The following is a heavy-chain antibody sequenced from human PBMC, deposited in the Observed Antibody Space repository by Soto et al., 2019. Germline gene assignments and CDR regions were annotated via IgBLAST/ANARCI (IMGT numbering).Heavy chain of an antibody. V-gene: IGHV4-31*03. CDR2: IYYTGSA. CDR3: ARLCNTVVNGLGWFDP. CDR1: GGSISSGGYY. J-gene: IGHJ5*02. Sequence: QVQLQESGPGPVKPSQTLSLTCTVSGGSISSGGYYWSWLRQHPGGGLEWIAYIYYTGSAYFNPSLKSRFTISVDASKNQFSLKLSSVTAADTAVYYCARLCNTVVNGLGWFDPWGQGSLVTVSS. D-gene: IGHD2-15*01.